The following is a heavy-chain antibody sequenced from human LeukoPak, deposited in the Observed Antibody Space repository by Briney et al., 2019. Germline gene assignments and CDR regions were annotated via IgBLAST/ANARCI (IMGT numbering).Heavy chain of an antibody. CDR2: IYPGDPDT. D-gene: IGHD4-11*01. Sequence: KLFFQGDGRRVGRYCRAWLSQYPGKKMEWMGIIYPGDPDTRYSPSFQGQVTISAEQSISTAYLQWSSLKASDTAMYYCARRGNYGGGGFDYWGQGTLVTVSS. J-gene: IGHJ4*02. V-gene: IGHV5-51*01. CDR3: ARRGNYGGGGFDY. CDR1: GRRVGRYC.